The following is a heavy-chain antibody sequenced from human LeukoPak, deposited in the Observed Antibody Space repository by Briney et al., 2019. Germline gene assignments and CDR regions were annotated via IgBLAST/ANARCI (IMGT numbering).Heavy chain of an antibody. CDR3: ARDRGRSSSITVAGTRANFDP. V-gene: IGHV3-21*01. D-gene: IGHD6-19*01. CDR2: ISSSSSYI. J-gene: IGHJ5*02. Sequence: GGSLRLSCAASGFTFSSYSMNWVRQAPGKGLEWVSSISSSSSYIYYADSVKGRFTISRDNAKNSLYLQMNSLRAEDTAVYYCARDRGRSSSITVAGTRANFDPWGQGTLVTVSS. CDR1: GFTFSSYS.